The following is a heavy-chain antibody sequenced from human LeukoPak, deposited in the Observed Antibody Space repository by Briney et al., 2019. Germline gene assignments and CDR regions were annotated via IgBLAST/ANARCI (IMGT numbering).Heavy chain of an antibody. V-gene: IGHV3-11*01. CDR1: GFTFSDYY. J-gene: IGHJ4*02. CDR2: ISSSGSTI. Sequence: PGGSLRLSCAASGFTFSDYYMSWIRQAPGKGLEWVSYISSSGSTIYYADSVKGRFTISRDSAKNSLYLQMNSLRAEDTAVYYCARGGDYDILTGRDYYFDYWGQGTLVTVSS. CDR3: ARGGDYDILTGRDYYFDY. D-gene: IGHD3-9*01.